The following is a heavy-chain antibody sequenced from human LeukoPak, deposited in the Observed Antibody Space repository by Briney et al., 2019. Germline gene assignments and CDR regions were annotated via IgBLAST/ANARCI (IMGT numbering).Heavy chain of an antibody. CDR3: ARDATRYGSTWYYDY. D-gene: IGHD6-13*01. Sequence: ASVKVSCKASGYTFTDYGITWVRQAPGHGLEWMGWISVYSGNTDYAQKLQGRVTMTTDTSTGTAYMDLRSLRSDDTAVYYCARDATRYGSTWYYDYWGQGTLVTASS. V-gene: IGHV1-18*01. J-gene: IGHJ4*02. CDR1: GYTFTDYG. CDR2: ISVYSGNT.